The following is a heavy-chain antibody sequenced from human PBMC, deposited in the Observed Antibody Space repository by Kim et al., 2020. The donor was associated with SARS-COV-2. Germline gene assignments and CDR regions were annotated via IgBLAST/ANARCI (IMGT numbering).Heavy chain of an antibody. D-gene: IGHD2-15*01. V-gene: IGHV3-53*01. J-gene: IGHJ6*02. Sequence: GRFTISRDNSKNTLYLQMNSLRAEDTAVYYCARGCSGGSCYSYYYYGMDVWGQGTTVTVSS. CDR3: ARGCSGGSCYSYYYYGMDV.